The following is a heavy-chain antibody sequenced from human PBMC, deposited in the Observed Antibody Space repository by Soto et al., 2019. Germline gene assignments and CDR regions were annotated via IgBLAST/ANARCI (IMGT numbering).Heavy chain of an antibody. Sequence: QVQLQESGPGLVKPSETLSLTCTVSGGSISSYYWSWIRQPPGKGLEWIGYIYYSGSTNYNPSLKSRVTIAVDTHKNHFPLKLSAVTAADTAVYYCARVGYDYGAWNNWFDPWGQGTLVTVSS. CDR1: GGSISSYY. V-gene: IGHV4-59*01. CDR3: ARVGYDYGAWNNWFDP. J-gene: IGHJ5*02. CDR2: IYYSGST. D-gene: IGHD4-17*01.